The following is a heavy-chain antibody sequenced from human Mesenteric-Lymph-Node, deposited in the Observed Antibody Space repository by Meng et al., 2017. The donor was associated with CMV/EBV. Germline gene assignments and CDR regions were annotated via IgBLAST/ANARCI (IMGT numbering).Heavy chain of an antibody. CDR2: INHSGST. Sequence: QVPSPHWGPRLDRPSETLSLAGAWYGGSFSGYYGSWIRQPPGKGLEWIGEINHSGSTNYNPSLKSRVTISVDTSKNQFSLKLSSVTAADTAVYYCARHQRWLKSEGGFNYWGQGTLVTVSS. D-gene: IGHD4-23*01. CDR1: GGSFSGYY. V-gene: IGHV4-34*01. CDR3: ARHQRWLKSEGGFNY. J-gene: IGHJ4*02.